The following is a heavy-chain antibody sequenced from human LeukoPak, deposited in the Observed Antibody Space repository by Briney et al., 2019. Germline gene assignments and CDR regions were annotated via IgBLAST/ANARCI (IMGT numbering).Heavy chain of an antibody. CDR2: IRYDGINK. V-gene: IGHV3-30*02. CDR1: GFTFSSYG. J-gene: IGHJ3*02. Sequence: AGSLSLSCAASGFTFSSYGMYWVRQAPGKGLDWVAFIRYDGINKDYADSVKGRFTISRDNSKNMLYLQMNSLRPEDTAVYYCAKNLAPVAVDIWGQGTMVTVSS. CDR3: AKNLAPVAVDI.